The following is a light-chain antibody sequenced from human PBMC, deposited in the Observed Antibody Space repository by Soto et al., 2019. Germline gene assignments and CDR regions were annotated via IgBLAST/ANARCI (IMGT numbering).Light chain of an antibody. CDR2: SNN. J-gene: IGLJ3*02. Sequence: QAVVTQPPSASGTPGQRVTISCSGSSSNIGSNTVNWYQQLPGTAPKLLIYSNNQRPSGVPDRFSGSKSGTSASLAISGLQSEDEADYYCAAWDDSLNGYWVFGGGTTLTVL. CDR1: SSNIGSNT. V-gene: IGLV1-44*01. CDR3: AAWDDSLNGYWV.